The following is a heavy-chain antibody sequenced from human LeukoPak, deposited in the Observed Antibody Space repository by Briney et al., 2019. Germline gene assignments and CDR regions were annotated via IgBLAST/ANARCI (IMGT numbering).Heavy chain of an antibody. V-gene: IGHV3-48*03. CDR3: ASKQFGP. D-gene: IGHD5-24*01. J-gene: IGHJ5*02. Sequence: GGSLRLSCAASGFTFPNYEMHWGRQAPGKGLEWVSYISTSGNTIYYADSVKGRFTTSRDNAKNSLYLQMNSLRDEDTAVYYWASKQFGPGGQGTLVTVSS. CDR2: ISTSGNTI. CDR1: GFTFPNYE.